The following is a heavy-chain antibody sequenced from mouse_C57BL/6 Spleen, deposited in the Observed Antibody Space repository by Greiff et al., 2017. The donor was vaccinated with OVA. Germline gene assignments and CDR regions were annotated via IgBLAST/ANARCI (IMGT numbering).Heavy chain of an antibody. CDR1: GYTFTSYG. CDR2: IYPRSGNT. V-gene: IGHV1-81*01. Sequence: QVHVKQSGAELARPGASVKLSCKASGYTFTSYGISWVKQRTGQGLEWIGEIYPRSGNTYYNEKFKGKATLTADKSSSTAYMELRSLTSEDSAVYVGARDGYDRGFAYWGQGTLVTVSA. J-gene: IGHJ3*01. D-gene: IGHD2-2*01. CDR3: ARDGYDRGFAY.